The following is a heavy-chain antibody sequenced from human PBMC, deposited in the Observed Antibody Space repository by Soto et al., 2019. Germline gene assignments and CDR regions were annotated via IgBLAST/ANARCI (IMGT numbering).Heavy chain of an antibody. J-gene: IGHJ3*01. Sequence: HPGGSLRLSCAASGFSCTNYAMNWVRQAPGKGLECVSVIGGRGISAYYAESVQGRFTISRDNSKNTLSLQMSSMTDDDPAIYYCVREGRGSFDFWGRGTTVTVSS. CDR2: IGGRGISA. CDR1: GFSCTNYA. CDR3: VREGRGSFDF. V-gene: IGHV3-23*01. D-gene: IGHD5-12*01.